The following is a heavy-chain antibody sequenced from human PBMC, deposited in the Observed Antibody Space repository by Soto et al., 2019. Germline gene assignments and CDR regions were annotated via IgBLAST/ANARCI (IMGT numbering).Heavy chain of an antibody. CDR2: ISAYNGNT. V-gene: IGHV1-18*01. J-gene: IGHJ6*02. Sequence: ASVKVSCKASGYTFTSYGISWVRQAPGQGLEWMGWISAYNGNTNYAQKLQGRVTMTTDTSTSTAYMELRSLRSDDTAVYYCATGYYSSSEYYSGMDVWGQGTTVTVSS. CDR3: ATGYYSSSEYYSGMDV. D-gene: IGHD3-9*01. CDR1: GYTFTSYG.